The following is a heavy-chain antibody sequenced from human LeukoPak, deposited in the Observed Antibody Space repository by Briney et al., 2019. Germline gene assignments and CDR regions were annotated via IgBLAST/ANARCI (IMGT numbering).Heavy chain of an antibody. CDR3: ARAYLAVAGTFSTNY. Sequence: GGSLRLSSAASGFTFSSYSMNWVRQAPGKGLEWVSSISSSGSYIYYAGSVKGRFTISRDNAKNSLYLQMNSLRAEDTAVYYCARAYLAVAGTFSTNYWGQGTLVTVSS. CDR2: ISSSGSYI. D-gene: IGHD6-19*01. V-gene: IGHV3-21*01. J-gene: IGHJ4*02. CDR1: GFTFSSYS.